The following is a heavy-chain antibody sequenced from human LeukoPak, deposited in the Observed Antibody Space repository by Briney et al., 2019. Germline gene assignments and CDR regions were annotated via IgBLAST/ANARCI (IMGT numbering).Heavy chain of an antibody. V-gene: IGHV4-4*07. CDR2: IHTTGST. Sequence: SETLSLTCSVSVGFTTYDYWNWIRQPAGKAPEWIGRIHTTGSTNYNPSLKSRLTMTLDKSKKQFSLKVTSMTAADTALYYCARGGGNRHFDSWGQGILVTVSS. D-gene: IGHD2-15*01. J-gene: IGHJ4*02. CDR1: VGFTTYDY. CDR3: ARGGGNRHFDS.